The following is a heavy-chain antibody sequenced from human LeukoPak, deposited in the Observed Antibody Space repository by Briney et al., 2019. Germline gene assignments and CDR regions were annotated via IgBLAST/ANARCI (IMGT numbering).Heavy chain of an antibody. CDR1: GFTFSSYA. D-gene: IGHD4-17*01. CDR3: AKEIWPTVTTPGHTHFDY. Sequence: GGSLRPSCAASGFTFSSYAMHWVRQAPGKGLEWVAVISYDGSNKYYADSVKGRFTISRDNSKNTLCLQMNSLRAEDTAVYYCAKEIWPTVTTPGHTHFDYWGQGTLVTVSS. J-gene: IGHJ4*02. V-gene: IGHV3-30*04. CDR2: ISYDGSNK.